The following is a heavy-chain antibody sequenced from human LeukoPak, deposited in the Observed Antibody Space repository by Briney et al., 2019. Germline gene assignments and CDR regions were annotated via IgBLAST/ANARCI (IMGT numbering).Heavy chain of an antibody. Sequence: PSETLSLTCTVSGGSIGSSSYYWGWIREPPGKGPEWIGSIYYSGSTYYNPSLKSRVTISVDTSKNQFSLKLSSVTAADTAVYYCARRQYGWYYFDYWGQGTLVTVSS. J-gene: IGHJ4*02. D-gene: IGHD6-19*01. CDR3: ARRQYGWYYFDY. V-gene: IGHV4-39*07. CDR2: IYYSGST. CDR1: GGSIGSSSYY.